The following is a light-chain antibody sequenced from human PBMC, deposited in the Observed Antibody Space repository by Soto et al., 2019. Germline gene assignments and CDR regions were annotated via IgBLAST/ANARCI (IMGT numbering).Light chain of an antibody. J-gene: IGKJ5*01. V-gene: IGKV1-9*01. CDR3: HQIHTYPIT. Sequence: IQLTQSPSFLSASVGDGVTFTCRASQAISNYLAWYQQKPGQAPKLLIYAASTLQSGVPSRFGGGGSGTEFTLTISSLQPEDFATYYCHQIHTYPITFRQLTRLEIK. CDR1: QAISNY. CDR2: AAS.